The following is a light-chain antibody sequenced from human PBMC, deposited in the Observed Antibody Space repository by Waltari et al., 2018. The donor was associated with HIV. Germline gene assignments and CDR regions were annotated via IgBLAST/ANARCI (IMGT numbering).Light chain of an antibody. CDR1: TSNVETQW. Sequence: QSVLTQPPSASGAPGQTVTISCSGSTSNVETQWVYWYQQLPGTAPKLLIYGNYPRPSGVPGRFSSSKSGASASLIISGLRSEDEADYFCGVWDSTLKQWLFGGRTKLTVL. CDR3: GVWDSTLKQWL. V-gene: IGLV1-47*01. J-gene: IGLJ3*02. CDR2: GNY.